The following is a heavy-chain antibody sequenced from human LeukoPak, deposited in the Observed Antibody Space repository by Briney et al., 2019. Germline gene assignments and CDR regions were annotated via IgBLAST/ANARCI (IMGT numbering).Heavy chain of an antibody. CDR1: GSSVNSDQY. V-gene: IGHV4-38-2*01. D-gene: IGHD3-16*02. Sequence: SETLSLTCDVSGSSVNSDQYWGWMRHSPGAGLEWIGSVHQTGSTYYNPSLGSRVSLSIDSTKNSFSLRLTSVTAADTAVYYCAMLRLGELSLLANAYDIWGQGTMVIVSS. CDR2: VHQTGST. J-gene: IGHJ3*02. CDR3: AMLRLGELSLLANAYDI.